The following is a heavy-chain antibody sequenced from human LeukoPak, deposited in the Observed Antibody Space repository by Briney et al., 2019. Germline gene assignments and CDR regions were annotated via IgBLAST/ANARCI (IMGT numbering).Heavy chain of an antibody. CDR2: IIPIFGTA. D-gene: IGHD4-17*01. CDR1: GNTFSNYG. J-gene: IGHJ4*02. CDR3: ARGYDYGDYVGDFDY. V-gene: IGHV1-69*06. Sequence: SVKVSCKASGNTFSNYGISWVRQAPGQGLEWMGGIIPIFGTANYAQKFQGRVTITADKSTSTAYMDLRGLRSDDTAVYYCARGYDYGDYVGDFDYWGQGTLVTVSS.